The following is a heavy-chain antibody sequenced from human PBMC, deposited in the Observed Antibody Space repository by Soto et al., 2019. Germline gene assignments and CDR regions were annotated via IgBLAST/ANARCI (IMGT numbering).Heavy chain of an antibody. CDR2: IYYSGST. D-gene: IGHD2-15*01. Sequence: PSETLSLTCTVSGGSISSSSYYWGWIRQPPGKGLEWIGSIYYSGSTYYNPSLKSRVTISVDTSKNQFSLKLSSVSAADTAVYYCARHLVGCSGGSCYSYIFDYWGQGTLVTVSS. CDR1: GGSISSSSYY. V-gene: IGHV4-39*01. J-gene: IGHJ4*02. CDR3: ARHLVGCSGGSCYSYIFDY.